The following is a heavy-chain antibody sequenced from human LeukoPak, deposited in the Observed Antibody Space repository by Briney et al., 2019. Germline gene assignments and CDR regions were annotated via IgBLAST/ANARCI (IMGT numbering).Heavy chain of an antibody. J-gene: IGHJ5*02. CDR2: IIGSGDNT. Sequence: GGSLRLSCAASGFTFSSYAMSWVRQAPGKGLEWVSAIIGSGDNTYYADSVKGRFTISRDNSKDTLYLQMNNLRAEDTAVYYCATSPTFDPWGQGTLVTVSS. CDR3: ATSPTFDP. CDR1: GFTFSSYA. V-gene: IGHV3-23*01.